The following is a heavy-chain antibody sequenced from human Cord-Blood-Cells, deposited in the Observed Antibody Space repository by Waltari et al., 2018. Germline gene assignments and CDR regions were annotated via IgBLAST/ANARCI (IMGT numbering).Heavy chain of an antibody. CDR1: GFPFSRYA. D-gene: IGHD3-10*01. CDR3: ANGQGVINY. CDR2: ISGSGGST. V-gene: IGHV3-23*01. Sequence: EVQLLESGGGLVQPGGSLRLSCAASGFPFSRYAMRWVRQAPGKGLGWVSAISGSGGSTYYADSVKGRFTISRDNSKNTLYLQMNSLRAEDTAVYYCANGQGVINYWGQGTLVTVSS. J-gene: IGHJ4*02.